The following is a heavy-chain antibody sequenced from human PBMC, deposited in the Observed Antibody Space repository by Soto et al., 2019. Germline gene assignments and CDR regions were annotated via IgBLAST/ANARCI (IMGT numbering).Heavy chain of an antibody. CDR2: INTDSGNT. V-gene: IGHV1-3*04. D-gene: IGHD6-19*01. CDR3: VRDRAVDWYRDL. Sequence: QVQVVQSGAEVKKPGASVRLSCKTSGYSFTSCAIHWVRLAPGQRFEWMGWINTDSGNTKYSQKFQGRVTITRDTAASTTYMEVTSLTFEDTATEYCVRDRAVDWYRDLWGRGTLVTVSS. CDR1: GYSFTSCA. J-gene: IGHJ2*01.